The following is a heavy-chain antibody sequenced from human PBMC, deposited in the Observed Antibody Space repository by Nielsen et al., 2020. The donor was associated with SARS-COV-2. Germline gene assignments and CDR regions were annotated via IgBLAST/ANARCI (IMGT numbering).Heavy chain of an antibody. CDR1: GLTFSDYY. D-gene: IGHD6-19*01. J-gene: IGHJ4*02. V-gene: IGHV3-11*05. Sequence: SLKISFAVSGLTFSDYYMSWIRQAPGKGLEWVSYISNSGSYTNYADSVKGRFTISRDNAKNSLYLQMNSLRAEDTAVYYCARASSSSSGWYWWGQGTLVTVSS. CDR2: ISNSGSYT. CDR3: ARASSSSSGWYW.